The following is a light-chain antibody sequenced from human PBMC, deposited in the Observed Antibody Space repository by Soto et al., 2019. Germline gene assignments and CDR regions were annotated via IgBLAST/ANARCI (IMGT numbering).Light chain of an antibody. CDR3: QVWVGSSDRT. J-gene: IGLJ2*01. V-gene: IGLV3-21*02. Sequence: SYVLTQAPSVSVAPGQTATITCGGTNIGSKIVHWYQQKPGQAPVLVVHDDDDRPSGIPERFSGSNSGHTATLTISRVEAGDEADYYCQVWVGSSDRTFGGGTKLTVL. CDR1: NIGSKI. CDR2: DDD.